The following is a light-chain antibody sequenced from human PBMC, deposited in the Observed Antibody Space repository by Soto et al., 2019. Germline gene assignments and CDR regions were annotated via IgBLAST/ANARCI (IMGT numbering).Light chain of an antibody. Sequence: EIVMTQSPATLSVSPGERATLSCRASQSVNSNLAWYQQKPGQAPRLLIYGASTRATGIPARFSGSGSGTEVTLTISSLQSEDFAVYYCQQYNNWPRTFGQGTKVEI. J-gene: IGKJ2*01. CDR3: QQYNNWPRT. V-gene: IGKV3-15*01. CDR1: QSVNSN. CDR2: GAS.